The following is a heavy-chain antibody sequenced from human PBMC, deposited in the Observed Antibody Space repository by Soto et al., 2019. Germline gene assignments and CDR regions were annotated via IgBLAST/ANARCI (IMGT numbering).Heavy chain of an antibody. CDR1: GGTFSNYP. CDR2: IVPIFGAP. CDR3: ARGRDDYVWGSYRYNPYYFGMDV. D-gene: IGHD3-16*02. Sequence: QVQLVQSGAEVKKPGSSVKVSCKASGGTFSNYPISWVRRAPGQGLEWMGGIVPIFGAPNYAQKFQGRVTITADKSTNTAYMERRSLSSEDTAVYYCARGRDDYVWGSYRYNPYYFGMDVWGQGTTVTVSS. V-gene: IGHV1-69*06. J-gene: IGHJ6*02.